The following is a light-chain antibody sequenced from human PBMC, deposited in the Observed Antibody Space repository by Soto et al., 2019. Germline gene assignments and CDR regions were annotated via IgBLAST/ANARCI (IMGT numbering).Light chain of an antibody. J-gene: IGKJ4*01. V-gene: IGKV1-12*01. Sequence: DIQMTQSPYSVSASVGDRVTITCRASQGISSRLAWYQQKPGEAPNLQIYAASSLQSGVPSRFSGSGSETDFTLTIGSLQPEDFATYYCQQSNSFPLTFGVGTKVEVK. CDR1: QGISSR. CDR2: AAS. CDR3: QQSNSFPLT.